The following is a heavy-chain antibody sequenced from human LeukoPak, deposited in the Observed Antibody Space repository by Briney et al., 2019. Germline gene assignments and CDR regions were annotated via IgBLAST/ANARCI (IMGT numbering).Heavy chain of an antibody. V-gene: IGHV3-23*01. CDR1: GFPFTFA. J-gene: IGHJ4*02. D-gene: IGHD6-6*01. CDR3: AKQSTARSLGE. Sequence: SGGSLRLSCAASGFPFTFAMSWVRQAPGKGVEWVSTISGSGADTYYADSVRGRFTISRDKSKNILYLQMNSLRAEDTAVYYCAKQSTARSLGEGGQGTLVTVSS. CDR2: ISGSGADT.